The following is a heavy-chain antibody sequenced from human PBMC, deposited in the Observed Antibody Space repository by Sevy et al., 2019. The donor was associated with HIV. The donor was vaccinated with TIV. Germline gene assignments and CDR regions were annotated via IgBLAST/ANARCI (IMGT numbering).Heavy chain of an antibody. CDR3: VRDMELVEEGTEEFYY. V-gene: IGHV1-2*02. Sequence: ASVKVSCKASVYTFTGYYMHWVRQAPGQGLEWMGWINPNSGGTNYAQKFQGRVTMTRDTSIITAYMELSRLRSGDTALYYCVRDMELVEEGTEEFYYWGQGTLVTVSS. J-gene: IGHJ4*02. CDR1: VYTFTGYY. CDR2: INPNSGGT. D-gene: IGHD1-7*01.